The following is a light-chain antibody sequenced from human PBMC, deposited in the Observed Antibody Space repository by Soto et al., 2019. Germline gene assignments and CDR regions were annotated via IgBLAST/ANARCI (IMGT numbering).Light chain of an antibody. J-gene: IGLJ1*01. CDR1: SSAVGGYNY. Sequence: QSVLTQPASVSGSPGQSITISCTGTSSAVGGYNYVSWYQQHPGKAPKLMIYDVSNRPSGVSNRFSGSKSGNTAFLIISGLQAEDEADYYCSSYTSSSTRVFGTGTKVTVL. V-gene: IGLV2-14*01. CDR2: DVS. CDR3: SSYTSSSTRV.